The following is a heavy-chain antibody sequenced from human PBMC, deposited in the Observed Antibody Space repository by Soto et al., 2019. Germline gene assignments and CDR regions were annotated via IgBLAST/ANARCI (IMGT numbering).Heavy chain of an antibody. CDR2: ISSTSSTI. CDR1: GFTFSSYS. V-gene: IGHV3-48*01. D-gene: IGHD3-22*01. J-gene: IGHJ4*02. Sequence: GGSLRLSCAASGFTFSSYSMNWVRQAPGKGLEWVSYISSTSSTIYYADSVKGRFTISRDNSEKMVSLQMNSLRAEDTAVYYCAKDTYYHDSSGYYVFDYWGQGTLVTVSS. CDR3: AKDTYYHDSSGYYVFDY.